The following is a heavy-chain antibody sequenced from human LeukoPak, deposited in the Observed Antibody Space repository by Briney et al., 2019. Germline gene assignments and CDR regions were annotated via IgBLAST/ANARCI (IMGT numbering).Heavy chain of an antibody. CDR2: IIPIFGTA. J-gene: IGHJ4*02. V-gene: IGHV1-69*06. CDR3: AREGGSGSYLDY. Sequence: GSSVKVSCEASGGTFSSYAISWVRQAPGQGLEWMGGIIPIFGTANYAQKFQGRVTITADKSTSTAYMELSSLRSEDTAVYYCAREGGSGSYLDYWGQGTLVTVSS. D-gene: IGHD3-10*01. CDR1: GGTFSSYA.